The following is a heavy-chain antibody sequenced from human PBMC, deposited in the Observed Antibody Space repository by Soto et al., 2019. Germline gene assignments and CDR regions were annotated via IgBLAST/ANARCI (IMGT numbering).Heavy chain of an antibody. CDR1: GGTFSSYA. V-gene: IGHV1-69*01. CDR3: ARDLVGDCRGGSCYRNYCGMDV. D-gene: IGHD2-15*01. Sequence: QVQLVQSGAEVKKPGSSVKVSCKASGGTFSSYAISWVRQAPGQGLEWMGGIIPIFGTANYAQKFQGRVTITADESTSPAYMERISLRSADTDVYYCARDLVGDCRGGSCYRNYCGMDVWGQGTTVTVSS. CDR2: IIPIFGTA. J-gene: IGHJ6*02.